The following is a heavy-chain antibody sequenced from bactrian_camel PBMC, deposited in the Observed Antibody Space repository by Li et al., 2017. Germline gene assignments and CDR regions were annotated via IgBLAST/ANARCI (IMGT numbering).Heavy chain of an antibody. V-gene: IGHV3S53*01. Sequence: HVQLVESGGGSVQAGGSLRLSCSASGYTYSLNCMGWYRQAPGQEREGVAGVSRDGKTTYADSVKGRFTISKDNAKKSLYLQMNNLKPEDTAMYYCAIRTVGGSWWDFVNRVAPKPPRVDLITRGQGTQV. CDR1: GYTYSLNC. D-gene: IGHD6*01. J-gene: IGHJ4*01. CDR2: VSRDGKT. CDR3: AIRTVGGSWWDFVNRVAPKPPRVDLIT.